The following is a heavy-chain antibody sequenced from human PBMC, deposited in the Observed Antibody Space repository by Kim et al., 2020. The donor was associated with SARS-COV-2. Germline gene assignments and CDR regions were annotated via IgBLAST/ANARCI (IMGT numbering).Heavy chain of an antibody. Sequence: SETLSLTCAVYGGSFSGYYWSWIRQPPGKGLEWIGEINHSGSTNYNPSLKSRVTISVDTSKNQFSLKLSSVTAADTAVYYCASRDGWSPFDYWGQGTLVTVSS. CDR3: ASRDGWSPFDY. CDR2: INHSGST. V-gene: IGHV4-34*01. D-gene: IGHD6-19*01. J-gene: IGHJ4*02. CDR1: GGSFSGYY.